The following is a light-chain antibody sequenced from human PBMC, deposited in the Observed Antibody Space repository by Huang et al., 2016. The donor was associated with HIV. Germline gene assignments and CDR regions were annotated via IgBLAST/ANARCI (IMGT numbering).Light chain of an antibody. Sequence: ENVMTQSPATLSVSPGERATLSCRASQSFSTNLAWYHKKPGQAPRLLIYDASTRATGIPARFSGSGSGTEFILTISSLQAEDFAVYYCQQYHTWPPLTFGGGTKVEIK. CDR3: QQYHTWPPLT. J-gene: IGKJ4*01. CDR2: DAS. V-gene: IGKV3-15*01. CDR1: QSFSTN.